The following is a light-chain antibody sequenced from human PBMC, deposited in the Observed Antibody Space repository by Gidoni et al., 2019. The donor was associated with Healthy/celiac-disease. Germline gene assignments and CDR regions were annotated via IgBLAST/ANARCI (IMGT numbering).Light chain of an antibody. Sequence: EIVMTPSPATLSVSPGERATLSCSASQSVSSNLAWYQQKPGQAPRLLIYGASTRATGIPARFSGSGSGTEFTLTISSLQSEDVAVYYCQQDNNWPPITFGGGTKVEIK. CDR1: QSVSSN. J-gene: IGKJ4*01. CDR3: QQDNNWPPIT. V-gene: IGKV3-15*01. CDR2: GAS.